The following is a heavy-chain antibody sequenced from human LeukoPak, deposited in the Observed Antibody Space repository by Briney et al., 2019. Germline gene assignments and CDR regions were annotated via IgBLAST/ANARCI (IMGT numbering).Heavy chain of an antibody. J-gene: IGHJ4*02. Sequence: GGSLRLSCAASGFTFSSYSMDWVRQAPGKGLEWVSYISGRSSLIYYADSVKGRFTISRDNAKNSLYLQMNSLRAEDTAVYYCARDLYYYDSSGHYLFDYWGQGTLVTVSS. D-gene: IGHD3-22*01. CDR3: ARDLYYYDSSGHYLFDY. CDR2: ISGRSSLI. V-gene: IGHV3-48*04. CDR1: GFTFSSYS.